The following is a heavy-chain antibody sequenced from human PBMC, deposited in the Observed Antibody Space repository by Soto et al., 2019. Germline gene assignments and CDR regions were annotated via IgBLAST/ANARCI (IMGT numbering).Heavy chain of an antibody. J-gene: IGHJ3*02. CDR3: ARPRYSSGWDRGSAFDI. CDR2: IYYSGST. CDR1: GGSISSSRYY. Sequence: SETLSLTCTVSGGSISSSRYYWGWIRQPPGKGLEWIGSIYYSGSTYYNPSLKSRVTISVDTSKNQFSLKLSSVTAADTAVYYCARPRYSSGWDRGSAFDIWGQGTMVTVSS. V-gene: IGHV4-39*01. D-gene: IGHD6-19*01.